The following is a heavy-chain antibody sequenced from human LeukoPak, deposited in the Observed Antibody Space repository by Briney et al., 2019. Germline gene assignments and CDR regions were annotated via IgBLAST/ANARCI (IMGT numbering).Heavy chain of an antibody. CDR2: ISNDGTIQ. CDR3: VRAMVRGVIPY. V-gene: IGHV3-30*04. Sequence: GGSLRLSCAASGFTFRAYAMHWVRQAPGKGLEWLAVISNDGTIQYYADSVKGRFTISRDNSRNIMNLQTDSLRPEDTALYYCVRAMVRGVIPYWGQGTLVTVSS. J-gene: IGHJ4*02. D-gene: IGHD3-10*01. CDR1: GFTFRAYA.